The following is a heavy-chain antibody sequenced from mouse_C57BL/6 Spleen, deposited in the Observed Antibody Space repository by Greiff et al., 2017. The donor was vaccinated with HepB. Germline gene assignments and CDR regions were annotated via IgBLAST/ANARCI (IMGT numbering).Heavy chain of an antibody. D-gene: IGHD2-10*01. CDR2: ISGGGGNT. CDR3: ARHSSYGNYFDY. J-gene: IGHJ2*01. CDR1: GFTFSSYT. Sequence: EVQLVESGGGLVKPGGSLKLSCAASGFTFSSYTMSWVRQTPEKRLEWVATISGGGGNTYYPDSVKGRFTISRDNAKNTLYLQMSSLRSEDTALYYGARHSSYGNYFDYWGQGATLTVSS. V-gene: IGHV5-9*01.